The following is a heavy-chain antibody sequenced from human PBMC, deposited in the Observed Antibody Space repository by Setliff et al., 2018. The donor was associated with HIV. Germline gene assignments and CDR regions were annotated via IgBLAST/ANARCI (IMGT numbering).Heavy chain of an antibody. CDR3: ARGALLAVFDFDH. CDR1: GYTFTTYS. D-gene: IGHD3-10*01. J-gene: IGHJ4*01. Sequence: ASVKVSCKGSGYTFTTYSIHWVRQAPGQSLEWMGWISVGKGDTKYSQEFQDRITITRDTSANTAYMELNNLRSDDTAVYFCARGALLAVFDFDHWGHGTLVTVSS. CDR2: ISVGKGDT. V-gene: IGHV1-3*01.